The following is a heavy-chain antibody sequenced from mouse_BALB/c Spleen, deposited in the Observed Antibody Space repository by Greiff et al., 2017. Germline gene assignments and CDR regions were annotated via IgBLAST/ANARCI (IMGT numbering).Heavy chain of an antibody. CDR3: VRDRYDVMDY. V-gene: IGHV10-1*02. D-gene: IGHD2-14*01. CDR1: GFTFNTYA. J-gene: IGHJ4*01. Sequence: DVKLVESGGGLVQPKGSLKLSCAASGFTFNTYAMNWVRQAPGKGLEWVARIRSKSNNYATYYADSVKDRFTISRDDSQSMLYLQMNNLKTEDTAMYYCVRDRYDVMDYWGQGTSVTVSS. CDR2: IRSKSNNYAT.